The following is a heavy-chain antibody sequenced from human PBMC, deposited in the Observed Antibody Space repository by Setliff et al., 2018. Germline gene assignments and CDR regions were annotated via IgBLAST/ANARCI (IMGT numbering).Heavy chain of an antibody. CDR1: GFTFSTYS. CDR2: ISPSSSHI. V-gene: IGHV3-21*04. CDR3: AKDGSGSYDYLDY. Sequence: TGGSLRLSCAASGFTFSTYSLIWVRQAPGTGLEWVSSISPSSSHIYYADSAEGRFTISRDNAKNTLYLQMNSLRAEDTAVYYCAKDGSGSYDYLDYWGQGTLVTVSS. D-gene: IGHD6-13*01. J-gene: IGHJ4*02.